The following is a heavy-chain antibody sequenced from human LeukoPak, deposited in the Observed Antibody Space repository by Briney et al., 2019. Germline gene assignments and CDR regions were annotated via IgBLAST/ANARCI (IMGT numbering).Heavy chain of an antibody. J-gene: IGHJ4*02. D-gene: IGHD1-1*01. Sequence: GGSLRLSCAASGFTFSSYAMSWVRQAPGKGLEWVSAISGSGGSTYYADSVKGRFTSSRDNSKNTLYLQMNSLRAEDTAVYYCAKAKVLYNWTPHPFDYWGQGTLVTVSS. CDR2: ISGSGGST. CDR3: AKAKVLYNWTPHPFDY. V-gene: IGHV3-23*01. CDR1: GFTFSSYA.